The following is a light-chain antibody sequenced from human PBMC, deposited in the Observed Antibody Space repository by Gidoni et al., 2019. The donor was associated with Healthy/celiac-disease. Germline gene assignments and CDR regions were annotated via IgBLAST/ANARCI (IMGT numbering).Light chain of an antibody. Sequence: DIQMTPSPSSLSASVGDRVTITCQSSQDISNYLNWYQQKPGKAPKLLIYDAPNLETGVPSSFSGSGSGTDFTFTISSLQPKDIATYYCQQYDNLKYTFGQGTKPGDQT. V-gene: IGKV1-33*01. CDR3: QQYDNLKYT. CDR2: DAP. J-gene: IGKJ2*01. CDR1: QDISNY.